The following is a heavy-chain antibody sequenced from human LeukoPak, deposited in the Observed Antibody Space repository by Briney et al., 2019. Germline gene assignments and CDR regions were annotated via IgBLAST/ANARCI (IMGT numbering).Heavy chain of an antibody. Sequence: PSETLSLTCAVYGGSFSGYYWSWIRQPPGKGLEWIGEINHSGSTNYNPSLKSRVTISVDTSKNQFSLKLSSVTAADTAVYYCARARGWYTRLPLDYWGQGTLATVSS. CDR2: INHSGST. CDR3: ARARGWYTRLPLDY. D-gene: IGHD2-15*01. V-gene: IGHV4-34*01. CDR1: GGSFSGYY. J-gene: IGHJ4*02.